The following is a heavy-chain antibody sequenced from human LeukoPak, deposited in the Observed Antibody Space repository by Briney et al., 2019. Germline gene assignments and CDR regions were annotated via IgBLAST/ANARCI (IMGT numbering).Heavy chain of an antibody. Sequence: PGRSLRLSCAASGFTFSNYGMHWVRQAPGKGLEWVAVISYEGSAQYYIDSVKGRFTISRDNSKNTLNLQMNSLGAEDTGVYYCAKEQDPGTSAQLDYWGQGTLVTVSS. CDR3: AKEQDPGTSAQLDY. J-gene: IGHJ4*02. CDR2: ISYEGSAQ. CDR1: GFTFSNYG. D-gene: IGHD3-10*01. V-gene: IGHV3-30*18.